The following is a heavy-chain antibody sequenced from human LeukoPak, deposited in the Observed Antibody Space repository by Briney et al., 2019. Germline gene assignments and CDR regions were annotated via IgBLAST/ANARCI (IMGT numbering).Heavy chain of an antibody. V-gene: IGHV1-24*01. D-gene: IGHD3-16*02. CDR3: ATGDYVWGSYRSPVNMDV. CDR1: GYTLTELS. J-gene: IGHJ6*03. CDR2: FDPEDGET. Sequence: GASVKVSCKVSGYTLTELSMHWVRQAPGKGLEWMGGFDPEDGETIYAQKFQGRVNMTEDTSTDTAYMELSSLRSEDTAVYYCATGDYVWGSYRSPVNMDVWGKGTTVTISS.